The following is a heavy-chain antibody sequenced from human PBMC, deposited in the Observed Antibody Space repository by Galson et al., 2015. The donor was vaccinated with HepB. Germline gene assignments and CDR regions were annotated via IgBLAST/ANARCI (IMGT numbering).Heavy chain of an antibody. CDR2: IWYDGSNK. CDR1: GFTFSSYG. D-gene: IGHD5-18*01. CDR3: ARDSVDTASFDY. V-gene: IGHV3-33*08. Sequence: SLRLSCAASGFTFSSYGMHWVRQAPGKGLEWVAVIWYDGSNKYYADSVKGRFTISRDNSKNTLYLQMNSLRAEDTAVYYCARDSVDTASFDYWGQGTLVTVSS. J-gene: IGHJ4*02.